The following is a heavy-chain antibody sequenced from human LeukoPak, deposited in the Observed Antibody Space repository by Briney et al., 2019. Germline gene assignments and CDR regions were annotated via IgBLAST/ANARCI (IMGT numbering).Heavy chain of an antibody. CDR3: AREAVVAAAGYYYYYYTDV. CDR1: GGSISSYY. CDR2: IYTSGST. Sequence: SETLSLTCTVSGGSISSYYWSWIRQPAGKGLEWIGRIYTSGSTNYNPSLKSRVTMSVDTSKNQFSLKLSSVTAADTAVYYCAREAVVAAAGYYYYYYTDVWGKGTTVTVSS. D-gene: IGHD6-13*01. J-gene: IGHJ6*03. V-gene: IGHV4-4*07.